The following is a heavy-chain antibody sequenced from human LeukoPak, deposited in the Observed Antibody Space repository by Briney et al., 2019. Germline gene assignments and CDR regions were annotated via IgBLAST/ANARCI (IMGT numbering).Heavy chain of an antibody. D-gene: IGHD3-3*01. Sequence: PGGSLTLSCAPSGFTFSRYAMSWVRQPPGKGLEWVSGISNSGRSTYYADPVKGRFTICRDNSKSTLYPQMNSLRAEDTAVYYCAKDRLESWSGFYFGLFDYWGQGALVTVAS. J-gene: IGHJ4*02. V-gene: IGHV3-23*01. CDR1: GFTFSRYA. CDR2: ISNSGRST. CDR3: AKDRLESWSGFYFGLFDY.